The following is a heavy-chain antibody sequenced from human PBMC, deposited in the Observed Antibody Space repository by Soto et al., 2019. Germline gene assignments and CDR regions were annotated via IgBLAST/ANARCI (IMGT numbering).Heavy chain of an antibody. Sequence: QVQLQESGPGLVKPSGTLSLTCTVSGDSITTPYWWSWVRQPPGRGLEWIGEIFHSGSTNYSPSLRNRVTISVDKSKSQFSLKLTSVTAADTAMYYCARFSIAEVGYFDYWGLGALVTVSP. J-gene: IGHJ4*02. V-gene: IGHV4-4*02. CDR2: IFHSGST. D-gene: IGHD6-13*01. CDR1: GDSITTPYW. CDR3: ARFSIAEVGYFDY.